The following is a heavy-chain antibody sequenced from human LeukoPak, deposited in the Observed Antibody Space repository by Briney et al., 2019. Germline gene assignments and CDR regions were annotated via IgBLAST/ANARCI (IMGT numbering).Heavy chain of an antibody. CDR3: ARTQSGTYLYYFDS. CDR2: IYYSGTT. J-gene: IGHJ4*02. D-gene: IGHD1-26*01. V-gene: IGHV4-39*01. Sequence: SETLSLTCTVSGGSISSSSYYWGWIRQPPGKGLEYIGNIYYSGTTYYNPSPKSRVTLSVDTSKNQFSLKLSSVTAADTAVYYCARTQSGTYLYYFDSWGQGTLVTVSS. CDR1: GGSISSSSYY.